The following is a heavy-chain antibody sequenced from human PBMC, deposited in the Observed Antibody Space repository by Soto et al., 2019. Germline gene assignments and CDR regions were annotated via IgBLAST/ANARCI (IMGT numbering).Heavy chain of an antibody. CDR2: IYATGAT. J-gene: IGHJ5*02. Sequence: KPSETLSLTCTVSGVSISGFYWSWIRKSAGKGLEWIGRIYATGATDYNPSLKSRVMMSVDTSNKQFSLKLRSVTAADTAVYYCVRDGTKTLRDWFDPWGQGISVTVSS. CDR1: GVSISGFY. D-gene: IGHD1-1*01. V-gene: IGHV4-4*07. CDR3: VRDGTKTLRDWFDP.